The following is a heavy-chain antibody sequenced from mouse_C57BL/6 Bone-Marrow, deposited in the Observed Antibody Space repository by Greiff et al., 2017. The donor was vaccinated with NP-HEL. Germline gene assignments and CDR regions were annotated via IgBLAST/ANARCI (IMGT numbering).Heavy chain of an antibody. J-gene: IGHJ2*01. CDR1: GFTFTDYY. V-gene: IGHV7-3*01. CDR2: IRNKANGYTT. Sequence: EVKLMESGGGLVQPGGSLSLSCAASGFTFTDYYMSWVRQPPGKALEWLGFIRNKANGYTTEYSASVKGRFTISRDNSQSILYLQMNALRAEDSATYYCARSSYYGSRSSFDYWGQGTTLTVSS. CDR3: ARSSYYGSRSSFDY. D-gene: IGHD1-1*01.